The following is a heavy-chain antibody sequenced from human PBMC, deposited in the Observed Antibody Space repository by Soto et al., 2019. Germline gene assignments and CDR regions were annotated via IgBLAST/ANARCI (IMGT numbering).Heavy chain of an antibody. CDR1: GFTFSSYS. Sequence: PGGSLRLSCAASGFTFSSYSMNWVRQAPGKGLEWVSSISSSSSYIYYADSVKGRFTISRDNAKNSLYLQMNSLSAEDTAVYYCARDRLTVTAHFDYWGQGTLVTVSS. V-gene: IGHV3-21*01. D-gene: IGHD4-17*01. CDR2: ISSSSSYI. J-gene: IGHJ4*02. CDR3: ARDRLTVTAHFDY.